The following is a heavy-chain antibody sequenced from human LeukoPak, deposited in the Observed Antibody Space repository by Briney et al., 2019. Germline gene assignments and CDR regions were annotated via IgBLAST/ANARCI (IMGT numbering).Heavy chain of an antibody. CDR2: INPNSGGT. CDR3: ARELSPGYYYGSGSLEYGY. V-gene: IGHV1-2*02. J-gene: IGHJ4*02. CDR1: GYTFTGYY. Sequence: GASVKVSCKASGYTFTGYYMHWVRQAPGQGLEWMGWINPNSGGTNYAQKFQGRVTMTRDTSISTAYMELSRLRSDDTAVYYCARELSPGYYYGSGSLEYGYWGQGTLVTVSS. D-gene: IGHD3-10*01.